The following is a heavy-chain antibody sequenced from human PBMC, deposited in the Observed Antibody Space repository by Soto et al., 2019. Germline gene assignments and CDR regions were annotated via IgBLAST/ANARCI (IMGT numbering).Heavy chain of an antibody. CDR1: GGSISSGNYY. CDR3: ARTAGNVYQLLFSY. V-gene: IGHV4-30-4*01. Sequence: SETLSLTCTVSGGSISSGNYYWTWIRQPPGKGLEWIGYIFYSGSTSYNPSLKGRVTIAVDTSKNQFSLKLSSVTAADTAVYYCARTAGNVYQLLFSYWGQGTLVTVSS. D-gene: IGHD2-2*01. CDR2: IFYSGST. J-gene: IGHJ4*02.